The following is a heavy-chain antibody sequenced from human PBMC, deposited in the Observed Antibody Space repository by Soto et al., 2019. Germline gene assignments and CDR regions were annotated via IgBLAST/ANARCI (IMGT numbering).Heavy chain of an antibody. D-gene: IGHD5-18*01. CDR2: VYYGEST. J-gene: IGHJ5*02. Sequence: QVQLQESGPGLVRPSETLSLTCTVSGGSVSSGDYYWTWMRQPPGKGMEWIGNVYYGESTNYTPSLKSRVSISVDTAKNQFSLRLSSVTAADTAVYYCARVPVDTYMIYWFDPWGQGILVTVSS. CDR1: GGSVSSGDYY. CDR3: ARVPVDTYMIYWFDP. V-gene: IGHV4-61*08.